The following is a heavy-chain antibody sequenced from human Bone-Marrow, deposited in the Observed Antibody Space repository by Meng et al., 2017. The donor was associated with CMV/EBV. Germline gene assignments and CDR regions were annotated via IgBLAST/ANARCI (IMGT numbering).Heavy chain of an antibody. V-gene: IGHV4-61*01. J-gene: IGHJ6*02. CDR3: ARDIVVTTVDGMDV. Sequence: ESLKISCTVSGGSVSSGSYYWSWIRQPPGKGLEWIGYIYYSGSTNYNPSLKSRVTISVDTSKNQFSLKLSSVTAADTAVYYCARDIVVTTVDGMDVWGQGTTVTVSS. D-gene: IGHD3-22*01. CDR1: GGSVSSGSYY. CDR2: IYYSGST.